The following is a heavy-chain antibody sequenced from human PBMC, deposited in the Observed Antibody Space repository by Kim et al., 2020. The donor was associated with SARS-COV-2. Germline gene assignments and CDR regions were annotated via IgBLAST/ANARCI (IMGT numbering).Heavy chain of an antibody. V-gene: IGHV4-34*01. CDR1: GGSFSGYY. CDR3: ARGPERYCRGGSCAGWFDP. Sequence: SETLSLTCAVYGGSFSGYYWSWIRQPPGKGLEWIGEINHSGSTNYNPSLKSRVTISVDTSKNQFSLKLSPVTAADTAVYYCARGPERYCRGGSCAGWFDPWGQGTLVTVSS. D-gene: IGHD2-15*01. J-gene: IGHJ5*02. CDR2: INHSGST.